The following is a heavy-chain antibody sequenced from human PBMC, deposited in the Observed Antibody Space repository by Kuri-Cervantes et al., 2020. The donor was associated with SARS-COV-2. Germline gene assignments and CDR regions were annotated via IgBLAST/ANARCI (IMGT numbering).Heavy chain of an antibody. CDR3: ARGRITIFGVVIPYYYYGMDV. J-gene: IGHJ6*02. V-gene: IGHV4-59*01. CDR2: IYYSGST. CDR1: GGSISSYY. Sequence: GSLRLSCTVSGGSISSYYWSWIRQPPGKGLEWIGYIYYSGSTNYNPSLKSRVTISVDTSKNQFSLKLSSVTAADTAVYYCARGRITIFGVVIPYYYYGMDVWGQGTTVTVSS. D-gene: IGHD3-3*01.